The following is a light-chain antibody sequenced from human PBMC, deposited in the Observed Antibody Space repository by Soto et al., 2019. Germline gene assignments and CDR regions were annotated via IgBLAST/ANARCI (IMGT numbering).Light chain of an antibody. CDR2: EVS. V-gene: IGLV2-14*01. J-gene: IGLJ2*01. CDR1: SSDFGFYNY. CDR3: SSYTTSSTPVL. Sequence: QSALTQPASVSGSPGQSITISCTGTSSDFGFYNYVSWYQHHPGKAPKLMIYEVSNRPSGVSYRFSGSKSGNTASLTISGLQAGDEAVYYCSSYTTSSTPVLFGGGTKLTVL.